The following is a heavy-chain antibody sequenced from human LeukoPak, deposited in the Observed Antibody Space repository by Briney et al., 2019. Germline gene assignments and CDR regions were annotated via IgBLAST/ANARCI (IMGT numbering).Heavy chain of an antibody. V-gene: IGHV1-8*01. CDR1: GYTFTSYD. D-gene: IGHD3-10*01. J-gene: IGHJ6*02. CDR3: ARVPYYYGSGSYYYYYYGMDV. Sequence: ASVKVSCTASGYTFTSYDINWVRQATGQGLEWMGWMNPNSGNTGYAQKFQGRVTMTRNTSISTAYMELSSLRSEDTAVYYCARVPYYYGSGSYYYYYYGMDVWGQGTTVTVSS. CDR2: MNPNSGNT.